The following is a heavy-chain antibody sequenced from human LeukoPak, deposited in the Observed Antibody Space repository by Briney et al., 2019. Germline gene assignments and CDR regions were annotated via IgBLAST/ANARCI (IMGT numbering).Heavy chain of an antibody. CDR1: GGSVSSGSYY. Sequence: SETLSLTCTVSGGSVSSGSYYWSWIRQPPEQGLEWIGYIYYSGSTKYNPSLKSRVTMSVDTSKNQFSLKVTSVTAADTAVYYCTRTNYGDYNWFDPWGQGTLVTVSS. D-gene: IGHD4-17*01. J-gene: IGHJ5*02. CDR3: TRTNYGDYNWFDP. V-gene: IGHV4-61*01. CDR2: IYYSGST.